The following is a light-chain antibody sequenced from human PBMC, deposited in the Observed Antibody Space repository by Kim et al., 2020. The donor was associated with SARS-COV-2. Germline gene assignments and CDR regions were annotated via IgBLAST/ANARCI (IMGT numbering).Light chain of an antibody. CDR3: QHYRGPPYN. CDR2: DSS. J-gene: IGKJ2*01. V-gene: IGKV1-33*01. Sequence: DIQMTQSPSSLSASVGDRVTITCQASQDIDNYLNWYQQKPGKAPKLLIYDSSNLETGVPSRFSGSGSGTHFTFTISSLQPEDFATYYCQHYRGPPYNFGQGTKLEI. CDR1: QDIDNY.